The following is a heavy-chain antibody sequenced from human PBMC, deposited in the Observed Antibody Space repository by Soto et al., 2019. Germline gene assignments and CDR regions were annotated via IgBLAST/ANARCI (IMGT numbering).Heavy chain of an antibody. CDR3: ARHGGRAAVLGYYGMDV. CDR1: GGSISSSSYY. D-gene: IGHD6-13*01. J-gene: IGHJ6*02. CDR2: IYYSGST. V-gene: IGHV4-39*01. Sequence: QLQLQESGPGLVKPSETLSLTCTVSGGSISSSSYYWGWIRQPPGKGLEWIGSIYYSGSTYYNPSLKSRVTISVDTSKNQFSLKLSSVTAADTAVYYCARHGGRAAVLGYYGMDVWGQGTTVTVSS.